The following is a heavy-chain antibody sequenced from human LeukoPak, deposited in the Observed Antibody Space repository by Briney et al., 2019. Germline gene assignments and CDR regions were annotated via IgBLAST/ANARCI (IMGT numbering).Heavy chain of an antibody. Sequence: PSETLSLTCTVSGYSISSGYYWVWIRQPPGKGLEWIGSIYHSGSTNYNPSLKSRVTISVDTSKNQFSLKVSSVTAADTAVYYCARDPRLRHFDYWGQGTLVTVSS. CDR1: GYSISSGYY. J-gene: IGHJ4*02. CDR3: ARDPRLRHFDY. D-gene: IGHD5-12*01. V-gene: IGHV4-38-2*02. CDR2: IYHSGST.